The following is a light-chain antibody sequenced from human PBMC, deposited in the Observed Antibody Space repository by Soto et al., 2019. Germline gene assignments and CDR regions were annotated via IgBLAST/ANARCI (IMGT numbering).Light chain of an antibody. V-gene: IGLV2-8*01. Sequence: SALTQPPSASGSPGQSVTISCTGTSNDVGNYNYVSWYQQHPGKAPKVLISEVSKRPSGVPDRFSGSKSGNMASLTVSGLQAEDEADYYCSSYSGTNNLLIFGGGTKVTVL. CDR1: SNDVGNYNY. CDR2: EVS. J-gene: IGLJ2*01. CDR3: SSYSGTNNLLI.